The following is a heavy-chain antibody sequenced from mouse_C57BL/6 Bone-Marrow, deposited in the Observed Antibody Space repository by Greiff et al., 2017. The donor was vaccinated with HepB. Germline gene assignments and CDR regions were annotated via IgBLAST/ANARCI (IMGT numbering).Heavy chain of an antibody. Sequence: QVQLQQPGAELVKPGASVKLSCKASGYTFTSYWMHWVKQRPGRGLEWIGRIDPTSGGTKYNEKFKSKATLTGDKPSSTAYMQLSSLTSEDSAVYYCARNQFITTVVSYFDYWGQGTTLTVSS. CDR1: GYTFTSYW. CDR2: IDPTSGGT. V-gene: IGHV1-72*01. CDR3: ARNQFITTVVSYFDY. D-gene: IGHD1-1*01. J-gene: IGHJ2*01.